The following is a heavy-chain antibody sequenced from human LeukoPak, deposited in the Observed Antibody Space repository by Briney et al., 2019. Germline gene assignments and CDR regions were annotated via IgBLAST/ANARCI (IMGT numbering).Heavy chain of an antibody. CDR3: ARGYSYQDC. Sequence: SETLSLTCTVSGGSISSSNYYWSWIRQPPGKGLEWIGEINHSGSTNYNPSLKSRVTISVDTSKNQFSLKLSSVTAADTAVYYCARGYSYQDCWGQGTLVTVSS. D-gene: IGHD5-18*01. CDR2: INHSGST. V-gene: IGHV4-39*07. J-gene: IGHJ4*02. CDR1: GGSISSSNYY.